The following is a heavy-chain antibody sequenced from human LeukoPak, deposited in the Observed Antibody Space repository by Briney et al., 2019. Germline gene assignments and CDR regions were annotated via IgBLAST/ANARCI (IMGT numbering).Heavy chain of an antibody. CDR3: VGGSGWLGDS. Sequence: GGSLRLSCTVSGFTFSNLWMTWVRQAPGKGLEWVANIKQDGSDSYYMDSVKGRFTISRDNAKNSLYLQMNSLRAEDTAMYYCVGGSGWLGDSWGRGTLVTVSS. CDR2: IKQDGSDS. CDR1: GFTFSNLW. V-gene: IGHV3-7*03. D-gene: IGHD6-19*01. J-gene: IGHJ4*02.